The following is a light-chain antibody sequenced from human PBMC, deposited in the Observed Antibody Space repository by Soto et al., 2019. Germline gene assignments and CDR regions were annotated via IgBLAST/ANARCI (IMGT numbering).Light chain of an antibody. Sequence: DIQMTQSPSTLSGSVGDRVTITCRASQTISSWLAWYQQKPGKAPKLLIYKASTLKSGVPSRFSGSGSGTEFTLTISSLQPDDFATYYCQQYSSYSEAFGRGTKVELK. V-gene: IGKV1-5*03. CDR1: QTISSW. CDR2: KAS. J-gene: IGKJ1*01. CDR3: QQYSSYSEA.